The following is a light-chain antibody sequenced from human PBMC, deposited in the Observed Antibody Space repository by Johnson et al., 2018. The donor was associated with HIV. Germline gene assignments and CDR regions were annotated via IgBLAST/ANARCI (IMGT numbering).Light chain of an antibody. CDR1: YSNIEHNY. V-gene: IGLV1-51*01. CDR2: GTT. CDR3: GTWDNSRDAYG. J-gene: IGLJ1*01. Sequence: QSVLTQPPSVSAAAGQKVTISCSGTYSNIEHNYVSWYQQLPGTAPKLLIYGTTNRPSGIPDRFSGSKSGTSATLGITGLQAGDEADYYCGTWDNSRDAYGFGTGTRVAVL.